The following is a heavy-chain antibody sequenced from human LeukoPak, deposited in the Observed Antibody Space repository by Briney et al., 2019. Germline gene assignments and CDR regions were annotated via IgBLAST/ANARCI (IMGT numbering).Heavy chain of an antibody. CDR3: ARGVLRYFDQNARFDY. D-gene: IGHD3-9*01. J-gene: IGHJ4*02. CDR1: GFTFSDYY. Sequence: PGGSLRLSCAASGFTFSDYYMSWIRQAPGKGLERVSYISKSGSTIYYAASVGGRFTISRDNAKNSLYLQMTSLRGEDTAVYYCARGVLRYFDQNARFDYWGQGTLVTVSS. CDR2: ISKSGSTI. V-gene: IGHV3-11*04.